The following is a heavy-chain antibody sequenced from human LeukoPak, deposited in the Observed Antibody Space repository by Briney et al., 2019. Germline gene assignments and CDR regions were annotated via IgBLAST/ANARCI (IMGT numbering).Heavy chain of an antibody. CDR1: GFTFSNYG. Sequence: GGSLRLSCAASGFTFSNYGMHWVRQAPGKGLEWVAVISYDGSNKYYADSVKGRFTISRDNSKNTVYLQMNSLRAEDTALYYCARVYELREEDYYYYYMDVWGKGTTVTVSS. CDR2: ISYDGSNK. V-gene: IGHV3-30*03. D-gene: IGHD5/OR15-5a*01. CDR3: ARVYELREEDYYYYYMDV. J-gene: IGHJ6*03.